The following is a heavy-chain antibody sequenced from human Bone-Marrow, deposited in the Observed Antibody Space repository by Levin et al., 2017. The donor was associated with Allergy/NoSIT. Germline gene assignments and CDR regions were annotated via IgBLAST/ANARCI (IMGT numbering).Heavy chain of an antibody. Sequence: GGSLRLSCAASGFTFSSYWMHWVRHAPGKVLVWVSRTNSDGSSIRYADSVKGRFTISRDNAKNTLYLQMNSLRAEDTAVYYCARVGAVAGRGIDYWGQGTLVTVSS. V-gene: IGHV3-74*01. CDR2: TNSDGSSI. D-gene: IGHD6-19*01. CDR3: ARVGAVAGRGIDY. J-gene: IGHJ4*02. CDR1: GFTFSSYW.